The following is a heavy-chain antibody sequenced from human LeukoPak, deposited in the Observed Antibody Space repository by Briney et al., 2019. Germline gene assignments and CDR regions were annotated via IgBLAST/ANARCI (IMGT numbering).Heavy chain of an antibody. CDR1: GGTFSSYA. Sequence: GSSVTVSFKASGGTFSSYAISWVRQPPGQGLEWMGMSIPNLGIATYAQQFQGRVTITAEKSTTTAYMELSSLRSEDTAVYYCARDLGSRVHRDTRHYGMDVWGQGTTVTVSS. CDR3: ARDLGSRVHRDTRHYGMDV. J-gene: IGHJ6*02. CDR2: SIPNLGIA. D-gene: IGHD5-24*01. V-gene: IGHV1-69*04.